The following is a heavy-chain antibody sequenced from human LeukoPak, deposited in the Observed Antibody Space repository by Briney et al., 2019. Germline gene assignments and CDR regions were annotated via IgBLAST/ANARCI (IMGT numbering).Heavy chain of an antibody. D-gene: IGHD2-2*01. CDR1: GFTFSSYA. CDR3: AKDRDCSSTSCQFDY. Sequence: GGSLRLSCAASGFTFSSYAMSWVRQAPGKGLEWVSAISGSGGSTYYADSVKGRFTISRDNSKNTLYLQMNGLRAEDTAVYYCAKDRDCSSTSCQFDYWGQGTLVTVSS. J-gene: IGHJ4*02. V-gene: IGHV3-23*01. CDR2: ISGSGGST.